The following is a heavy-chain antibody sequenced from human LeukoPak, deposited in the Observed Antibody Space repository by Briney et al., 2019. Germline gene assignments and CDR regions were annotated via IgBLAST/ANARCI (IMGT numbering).Heavy chain of an antibody. J-gene: IGHJ4*02. CDR3: ARDLDYGGYSNFDF. D-gene: IGHD4-23*01. V-gene: IGHV3-74*01. CDR1: GFTFSSYW. Sequence: PGGSLRLSCAASGFTFSSYWMHWVRQAPGKGLVWVSRIKSDGSNTRYADSVKGRFTISRDNAKNTLWLQMNSLRAEDTAVYYCARDLDYGGYSNFDFWGQGTLVTVSS. CDR2: IKSDGSNT.